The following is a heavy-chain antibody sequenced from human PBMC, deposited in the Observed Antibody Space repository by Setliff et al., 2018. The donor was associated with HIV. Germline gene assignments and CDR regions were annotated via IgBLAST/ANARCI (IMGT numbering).Heavy chain of an antibody. D-gene: IGHD3-16*01. CDR1: GDSINSGGYY. CDR3: ARGGGIRDAFDV. Sequence: LSLTCTVSGDSINSGGYYWTWIRQHPGKGLEWTGYIYHSGNTSYNPSLKSRLTISLDTSENQFSLKLSSVTAADTAVYYCARGGGIRDAFDVWGQGTLVTVSS. V-gene: IGHV4-31*03. CDR2: IYHSGNT. J-gene: IGHJ3*01.